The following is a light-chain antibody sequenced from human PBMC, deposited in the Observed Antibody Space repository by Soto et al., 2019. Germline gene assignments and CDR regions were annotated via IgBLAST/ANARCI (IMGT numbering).Light chain of an antibody. CDR2: TND. CDR1: SSNMGSNT. CDR3: SSYTRSSTYV. V-gene: IGLV1-44*01. J-gene: IGLJ1*01. Sequence: QSVLTQPPSASGTPGQTATISCYGSSSNMGSNTVHWFQQFPGTAPKLLIYTNDQRPSGVPDRFSGSNSGTSASLAICGLQSEDEADYYCSSYTRSSTYVFGTGTKVTV.